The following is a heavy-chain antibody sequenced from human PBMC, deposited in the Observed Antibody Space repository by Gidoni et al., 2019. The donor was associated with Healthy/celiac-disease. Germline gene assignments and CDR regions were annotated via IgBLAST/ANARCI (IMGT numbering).Heavy chain of an antibody. CDR2: IGTAGDT. Sequence: EVQLVESGGGLVQPGGSLRLSCAASGFTFSSYDMHWVRQATGKGLEWVSAIGTAGDTYYPGSVKGRFTISRENAKNSLYLQMNSLRAGDTAVYYCARGSGRAADLDAFDIWGQGTMVTVSS. CDR3: ARGSGRAADLDAFDI. V-gene: IGHV3-13*04. CDR1: GFTFSSYD. D-gene: IGHD5-12*01. J-gene: IGHJ3*02.